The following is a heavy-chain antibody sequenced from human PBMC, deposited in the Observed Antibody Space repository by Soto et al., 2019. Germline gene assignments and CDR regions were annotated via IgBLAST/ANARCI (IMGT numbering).Heavy chain of an antibody. CDR1: GFTFSSYS. CDR3: ARDLPDDSLP. CDR2: ISSATTTI. D-gene: IGHD3-22*01. V-gene: IGHV3-48*01. J-gene: IGHJ5*02. Sequence: GGSLRLSCAASGFTFSSYSMNWVRQAPGKGLEWVSYISSATTTIYYADSVKGRFTVSRDNSKNTMYLQMNSLRVEDTAVYYCARDLPDDSLPWGQGTLVTVS.